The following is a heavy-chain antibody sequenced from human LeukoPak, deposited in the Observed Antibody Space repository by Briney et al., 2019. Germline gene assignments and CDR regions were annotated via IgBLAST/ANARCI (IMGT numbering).Heavy chain of an antibody. CDR2: IYYSGST. D-gene: IGHD3-3*01. J-gene: IGHJ3*02. Sequence: SETLSLTCTVSGGSISSYYWSWIRQPPGKGLEWIGYIYYSGSTNYNPSLKSRVTISVDTSKNQFSLKLSSVTAADTAVYYCARALEWPDAFDIWGQGTMVTVSS. CDR3: ARALEWPDAFDI. V-gene: IGHV4-59*01. CDR1: GGSISSYY.